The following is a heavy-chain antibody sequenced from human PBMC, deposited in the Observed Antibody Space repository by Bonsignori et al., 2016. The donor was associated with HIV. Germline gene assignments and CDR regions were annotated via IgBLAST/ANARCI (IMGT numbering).Heavy chain of an antibody. CDR2: INEQGTEQ. CDR3: ARADKAGTVDL. Sequence: EVQLVESGGGLVQPGGSLRLSCSTSGFIFNFYWMSWVRQAPGKGLEWLANINEQGTEQFYVDSVKGRVTISRDNAKSTLYLQMNSLRADDTAVYFCARADKAGTVDLWGQGTLVTVSS. V-gene: IGHV3-7*01. J-gene: IGHJ5*02. D-gene: IGHD1-7*01. CDR1: GFIFNFYW.